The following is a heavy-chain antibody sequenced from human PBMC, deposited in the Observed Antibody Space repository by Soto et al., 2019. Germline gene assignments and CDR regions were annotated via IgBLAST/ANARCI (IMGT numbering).Heavy chain of an antibody. V-gene: IGHV3-30*18. CDR1: GFTFSSYG. CDR2: ISYDGSNK. CDR3: AKGGSSGWARGAFDL. D-gene: IGHD6-19*01. J-gene: IGHJ3*01. Sequence: LRLSCAASGFTFSSYGMHWVRQAPVKGLEWVAVISYDGSNKYYADSVKGRFTISRDNSKNTLYLQMNSLRAEDTAVYYCAKGGSSGWARGAFDLWDQGRMVTVS.